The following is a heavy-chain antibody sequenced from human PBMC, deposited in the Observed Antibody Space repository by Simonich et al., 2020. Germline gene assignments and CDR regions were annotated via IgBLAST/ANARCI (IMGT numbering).Heavy chain of an antibody. Sequence: QVQLVESGGGVVQPGRSLRLSCAASGFTFSSYAMHWVRQDPGKGLEWVEVISDDGSNTYYADSVKGRFTISGDNSKNTLYLQMNSLRSEDTAVYYCARDRNWGWFDPWGQGTLVTVSS. CDR2: ISDDGSNT. J-gene: IGHJ5*02. CDR1: GFTFSSYA. D-gene: IGHD7-27*01. CDR3: ARDRNWGWFDP. V-gene: IGHV3-30*07.